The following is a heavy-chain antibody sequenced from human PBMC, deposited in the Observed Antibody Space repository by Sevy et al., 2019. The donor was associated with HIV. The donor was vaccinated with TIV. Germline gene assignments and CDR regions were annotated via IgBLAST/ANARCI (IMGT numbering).Heavy chain of an antibody. V-gene: IGHV3-15*01. CDR2: IKSNTDGETS. D-gene: IGHD2-15*01. Sequence: RGSLRLSCAASGFTFSNAWMNWVRQAPGKGLEWVGRIKSNTDGETSEYAAPVKGRFTISREDSKNTLYLQMNSLKAADSAVYYCTTDVPSRMVAATFDYWGQGTQVIVSS. CDR1: GFTFSNAW. J-gene: IGHJ4*02. CDR3: TTDVPSRMVAATFDY.